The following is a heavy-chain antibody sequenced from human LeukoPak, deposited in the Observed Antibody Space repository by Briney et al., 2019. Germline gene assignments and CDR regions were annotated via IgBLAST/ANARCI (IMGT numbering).Heavy chain of an antibody. V-gene: IGHV4-59*01. CDR1: GGSISSYY. CDR3: ARVQESYGSGRRDNYYYYYMDV. J-gene: IGHJ6*03. CDR2: IYYSGST. D-gene: IGHD3-10*01. Sequence: PSETLSLTCVVSGGSISSYYWSWIRQPPGKGLEWIGYIYYSGSTNYKLSPMSRVTISVATSKNQFSLRLSSGTAADTAVYYCARVQESYGSGRRDNYYYYYMDVWGKGTTV.